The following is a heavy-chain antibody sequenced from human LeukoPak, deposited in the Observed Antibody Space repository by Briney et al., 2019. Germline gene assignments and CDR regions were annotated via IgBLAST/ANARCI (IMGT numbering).Heavy chain of an antibody. V-gene: IGHV3-30*04. CDR1: GFTFSNYA. D-gene: IGHD6-19*01. J-gene: IGHJ4*02. Sequence: GGSLRLSCAASGFTFSNYALRWVRQAPGKGLEWVAFISYDGSNKYYADSVKGRFTISRDNSKNTLFLQMNSLRAEDTAVYYCARVKVKQWLVRTFDYWGQGTLVTVSS. CDR2: ISYDGSNK. CDR3: ARVKVKQWLVRTFDY.